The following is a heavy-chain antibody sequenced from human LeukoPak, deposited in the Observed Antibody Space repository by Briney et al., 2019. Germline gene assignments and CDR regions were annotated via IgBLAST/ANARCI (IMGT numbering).Heavy chain of an antibody. CDR3: ASRQGAY. Sequence: SETLSLTCTVSGGSISSSRYYWGWIRQPPGKGLEWIGSIYYSGSTYYNPSLKSRVTISVDTSKNQFSLKMSSVTAADTAVYYCASRQGAYWGQGTLVTVSS. J-gene: IGHJ4*02. V-gene: IGHV4-39*01. CDR1: GGSISSSRYY. CDR2: IYYSGST. D-gene: IGHD3-16*01.